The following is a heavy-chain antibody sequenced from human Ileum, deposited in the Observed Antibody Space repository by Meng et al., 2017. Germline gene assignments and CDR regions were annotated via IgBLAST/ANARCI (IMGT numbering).Heavy chain of an antibody. Sequence: QVQLQESGPCLVGPSGTLSLTCTVSGGSISSSFYWSWVRQSPGKGLEWIGQIYLAGSPNYNPSLESRVTISVDKSKNQFSLRLTSVTAADTAIFYCVRHGGKYFDSWGQGTLVTVSS. V-gene: IGHV4-4*02. CDR3: VRHGGKYFDS. J-gene: IGHJ4*02. D-gene: IGHD2-15*01. CDR2: IYLAGSP. CDR1: GGSISSSFY.